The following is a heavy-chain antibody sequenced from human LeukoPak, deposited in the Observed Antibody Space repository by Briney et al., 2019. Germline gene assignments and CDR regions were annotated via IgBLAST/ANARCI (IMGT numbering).Heavy chain of an antibody. D-gene: IGHD6-19*01. CDR3: AKGPPYSSGWYYFDY. Sequence: GGSLRLSCAASGFTFSSYGMHWVRQAPGKGLEWVAVISYDGSNKYYADSAKGRFTISRDNSKNTLYLQMNSLRAEDTAVYYCAKGPPYSSGWYYFDYWGQGTLVTVSS. CDR2: ISYDGSNK. V-gene: IGHV3-30*18. J-gene: IGHJ4*02. CDR1: GFTFSSYG.